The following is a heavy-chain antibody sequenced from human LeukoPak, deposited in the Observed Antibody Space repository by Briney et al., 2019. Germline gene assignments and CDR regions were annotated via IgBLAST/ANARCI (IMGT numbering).Heavy chain of an antibody. CDR3: ARGRGSGTYYTRGYYMDV. CDR1: GGSISSSSYY. CDR2: INSSESTI. J-gene: IGHJ6*03. D-gene: IGHD3-10*01. V-gene: IGHV3-48*03. Sequence: LSLTCTVSGGSISSSSYYWGWVRQGPGKGLEWVSYINSSESTIYYADSVKGRFTISRDNAKNSLYLQMNSLRAEDTAVYYCARGRGSGTYYTRGYYMDVWGKGTTVTISS.